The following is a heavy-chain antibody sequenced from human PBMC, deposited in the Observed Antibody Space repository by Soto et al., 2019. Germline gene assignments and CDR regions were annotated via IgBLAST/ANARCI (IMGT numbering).Heavy chain of an antibody. CDR1: GGSITDYY. Sequence: SETLSLTCTVSGGSITDYYWTWIRQPPGKGLEWIGYIYYSGNTNYNPSLKSRVTISVDTSKSQFSLKLSSVTTADTAVYYCARAYAIAAAPDYWGQGTLVTVS. CDR3: ARAYAIAAAPDY. CDR2: IYYSGNT. D-gene: IGHD6-13*01. V-gene: IGHV4-59*01. J-gene: IGHJ4*02.